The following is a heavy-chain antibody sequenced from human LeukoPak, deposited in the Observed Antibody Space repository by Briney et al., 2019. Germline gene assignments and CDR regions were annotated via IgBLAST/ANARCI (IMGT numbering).Heavy chain of an antibody. V-gene: IGHV4-30-4*01. D-gene: IGHD3-10*01. CDR2: IYYSGST. CDR3: ARGEFTMVRGVPGRYFDL. J-gene: IGHJ2*01. Sequence: SETLSLTCTVSGGSISSGDYYWSWIRQPPGKGLEWIGYIYYSGSTYYNPSLKSRVTISVDTSKNQFSLKLSSVTAADTAVYYCARGEFTMVRGVPGRYFDLWGRGTLVTVSS. CDR1: GGSISSGDYY.